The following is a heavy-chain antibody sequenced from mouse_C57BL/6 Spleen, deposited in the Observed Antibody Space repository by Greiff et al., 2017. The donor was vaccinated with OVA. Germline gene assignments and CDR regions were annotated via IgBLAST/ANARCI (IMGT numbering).Heavy chain of an antibody. CDR2: ISYSGST. CDR1: GYSITSGYD. CDR3: ARAGENYAMDY. V-gene: IGHV3-1*01. D-gene: IGHD3-1*01. Sequence: DVQLQESGPGMVKPSQSLSLTCTVTGYSITSGYDWHWIRHFPGNKLEWMGYISYSGSTNYNPSLKSRISITHDTSKNHFFLKLNSVTTEDTATYYCARAGENYAMDYWGQGTSVTVSS. J-gene: IGHJ4*01.